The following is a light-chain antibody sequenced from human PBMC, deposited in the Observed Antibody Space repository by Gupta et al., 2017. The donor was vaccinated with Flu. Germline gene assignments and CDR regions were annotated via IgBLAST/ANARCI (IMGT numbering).Light chain of an antibody. J-gene: IGKJ1*01. Sequence: ERATLYSSVSQSVSRYMHWYQQRPGQAPGLLIYSSSSRATGIPDRFSGSGSGTDFTLNISRVEPDDVGVYYCQQYTSSPWAFGQGTKV. V-gene: IGKV3-20*01. CDR3: QQYTSSPWA. CDR1: QSVSRY. CDR2: SSS.